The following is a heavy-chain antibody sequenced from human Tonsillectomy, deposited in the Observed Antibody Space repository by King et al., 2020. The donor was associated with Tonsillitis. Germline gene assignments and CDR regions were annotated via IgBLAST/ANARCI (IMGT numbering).Heavy chain of an antibody. V-gene: IGHV3-30-3*01. Sequence: VQLVESGGGVVQPGRSLRLSCAASGFTLSSYTLHWVRQAPGKGLEWVAVISYDGSNKYYADSVKGRFNISRDNSKNTVYLQVNSLREEDTAVYYCARRPFRDGYNLAYWGQGTLVTVSS. J-gene: IGHJ4*02. CDR2: ISYDGSNK. D-gene: IGHD5-24*01. CDR3: ARRPFRDGYNLAY. CDR1: GFTLSSYT.